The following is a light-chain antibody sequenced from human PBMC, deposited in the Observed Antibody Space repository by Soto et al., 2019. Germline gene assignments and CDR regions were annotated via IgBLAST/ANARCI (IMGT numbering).Light chain of an antibody. CDR1: QSVSSY. CDR2: DAS. V-gene: IGKV3-11*01. J-gene: IGKJ1*01. Sequence: EIVLTQFPATLSLSPGERATLSCRASQSVSSYFAWYQQKPGQAPRLLIYDASNRATGIPARFSGSGSGTDFTLTISSLEPEDFAVYYCQQRGNWPLTFGQGTKVEIK. CDR3: QQRGNWPLT.